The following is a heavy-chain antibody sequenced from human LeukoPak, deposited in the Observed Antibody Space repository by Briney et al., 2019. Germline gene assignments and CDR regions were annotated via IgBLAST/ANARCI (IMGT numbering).Heavy chain of an antibody. D-gene: IGHD4-23*01. CDR3: ATDLLTTVVTSGDY. CDR1: GYTFTGYY. V-gene: IGHV1-2*02. Sequence: ASVKVSCKASGYTFTGYYMHWVRQAPGQGLEWMGWINPNSGGTNYAQKFQGRVTMTRDTSISTAYMELSRLRSDDTAVYYCATDLLTTVVTSGDYWGQGTLVTVSS. J-gene: IGHJ4*02. CDR2: INPNSGGT.